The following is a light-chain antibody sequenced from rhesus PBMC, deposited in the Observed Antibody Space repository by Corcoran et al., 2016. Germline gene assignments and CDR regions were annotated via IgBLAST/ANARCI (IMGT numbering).Light chain of an antibody. CDR2: YAS. CDR3: QHHNSYSPT. Sequence: DIQMTQSPSSLSASVGDTVTITCRARKGISNYLAWYQQKPVKAPKPLVNYASNLGSGVPSRFSGSGSGTDCTLTISNLQPEDFATYYCQHHNSYSPTFGQGTKVEIK. CDR1: KGISNY. V-gene: IGKV1S14*01. J-gene: IGKJ1*01.